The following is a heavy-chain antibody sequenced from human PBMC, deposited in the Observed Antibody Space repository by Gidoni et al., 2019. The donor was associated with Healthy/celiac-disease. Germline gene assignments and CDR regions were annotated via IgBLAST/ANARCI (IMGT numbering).Heavy chain of an antibody. Sequence: QVQLVQSGAEAKKPRSSVKVACKAPGGTFSSHAISWVRQAPRQGLEWMGRIIPILGIANYAQKVQGRVTITADKSTSTACMELSSLRSEDTAVYYCAGVGMTRDYYYGMDVWGQGTTVTVSS. D-gene: IGHD1-1*01. CDR3: AGVGMTRDYYYGMDV. CDR1: GGTFSSHA. V-gene: IGHV1-69*09. CDR2: IIPILGIA. J-gene: IGHJ6*02.